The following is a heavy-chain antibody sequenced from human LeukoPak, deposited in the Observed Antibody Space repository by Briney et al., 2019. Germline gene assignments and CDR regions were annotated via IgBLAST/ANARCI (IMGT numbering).Heavy chain of an antibody. J-gene: IGHJ5*02. CDR3: ARGNSRSWYYVPWFDP. D-gene: IGHD6-13*01. CDR2: IYSGGST. CDR1: GFTVSRNY. Sequence: GGSLRLSCAASGFTVSRNYMSWVRQAPGKGLKWVSVIYSGGSTYYADSVKGRFTISRDNSKNTLYLQMNSLRAEDTAVYYCARGNSRSWYYVPWFDPWGQGTLVTVSS. V-gene: IGHV3-66*01.